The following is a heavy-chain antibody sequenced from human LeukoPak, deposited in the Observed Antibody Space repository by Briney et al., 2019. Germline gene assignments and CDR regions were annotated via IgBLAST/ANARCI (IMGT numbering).Heavy chain of an antibody. D-gene: IGHD3-22*01. V-gene: IGHV1-69*01. Sequence: GASVKVSCKASGGTFSSYAISWVRQAPGQGLEWMGGIIPIFGTANYAQKFQGRVTITADESTSTAYMELSSLRSEDTAVYYCAIDRYYYDSSGYRLFDYWGQGTLVSVSS. CDR3: AIDRYYYDSSGYRLFDY. CDR2: IIPIFGTA. J-gene: IGHJ4*02. CDR1: GGTFSSYA.